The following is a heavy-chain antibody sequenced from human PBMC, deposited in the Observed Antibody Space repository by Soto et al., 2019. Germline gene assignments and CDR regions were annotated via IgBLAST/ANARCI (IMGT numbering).Heavy chain of an antibody. V-gene: IGHV1-18*01. CDR2: ISAYNGNT. CDR1: GYTFTSYG. J-gene: IGHJ5*02. D-gene: IGHD3-3*01. Sequence: ASVKVSCKASGYTFTSYGISWVRQAPGQGLEWMGWISAYNGNTNYAQKLQGRVTMTTDTSTSTAYMELRSLRSDDTAVYYCARERSGYDFWSSFDPWGQGTLVTVSS. CDR3: ARERSGYDFWSSFDP.